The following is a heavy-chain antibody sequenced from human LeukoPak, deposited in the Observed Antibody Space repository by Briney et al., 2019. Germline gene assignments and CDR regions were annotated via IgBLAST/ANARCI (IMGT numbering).Heavy chain of an antibody. CDR2: INHSGST. Sequence: SETLSLTCAVYGGSFSGCYWSWIRQPPGKGLEWIGEINHSGSTNYNPSLKSRVTISVDTSKNQFSLKLSSVTAADTAVYYCARHHYGDPSRSGFDPWGQGTLVTVSS. D-gene: IGHD4-17*01. CDR1: GGSFSGCY. CDR3: ARHHYGDPSRSGFDP. V-gene: IGHV4-34*01. J-gene: IGHJ5*02.